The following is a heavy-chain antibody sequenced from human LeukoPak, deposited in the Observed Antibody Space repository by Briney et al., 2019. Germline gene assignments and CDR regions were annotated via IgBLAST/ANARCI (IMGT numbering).Heavy chain of an antibody. CDR3: ARDPPPHWGAMASGYYYGMDV. CDR1: VGSLSSYY. J-gene: IGHJ6*02. CDR2: IYYSGST. D-gene: IGHD3-16*01. Sequence: PSETLSLTCTVSVGSLSSYYRSWVRQPPRKGLEWIGYIYYSGSTNYNPSLKSPFTISVDTSKNQFSLKLSSVTAADTGVYYCARDPPPHWGAMASGYYYGMDVWGQGTTVTVSS. V-gene: IGHV4-59*01.